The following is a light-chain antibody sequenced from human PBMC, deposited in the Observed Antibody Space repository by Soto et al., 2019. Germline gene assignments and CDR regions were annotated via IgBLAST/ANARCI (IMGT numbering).Light chain of an antibody. CDR1: RSDVGGYNY. Sequence: QSALTQPASVSGSPGQSITISCTGTRSDVGGYNYVSWYQQHPGKAPKLMIYGVSNRPSGVSARFSGSKSGNTASLTISGLQAEDEADYYCSSYTTTATLDYVFGTGTKVTVL. CDR3: SSYTTTATLDYV. V-gene: IGLV2-14*01. J-gene: IGLJ1*01. CDR2: GVS.